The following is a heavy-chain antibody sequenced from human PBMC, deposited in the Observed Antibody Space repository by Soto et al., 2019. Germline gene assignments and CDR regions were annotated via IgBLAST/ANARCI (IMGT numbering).Heavy chain of an antibody. J-gene: IGHJ4*02. Sequence: SETLSLTCSGSNGSISVFYWTWIRQPPGKILEWIGYIHYSGRTDYNPSLTSRATMSVDTSKNQFSLNLKSITAADTAVYYCVRVGVGIGNHFDSWGRGTLVTVSS. CDR2: IHYSGRT. V-gene: IGHV4-59*12. D-gene: IGHD1-26*01. CDR1: NGSISVFY. CDR3: VRVGVGIGNHFDS.